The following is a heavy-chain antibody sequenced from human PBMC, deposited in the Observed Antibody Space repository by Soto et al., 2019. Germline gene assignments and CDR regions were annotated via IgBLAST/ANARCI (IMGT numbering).Heavy chain of an antibody. J-gene: IGHJ3*01. V-gene: IGHV3-23*01. CDR1: GFTFSSYA. D-gene: IGHD6-19*01. CDR3: AKVGVAGLGAFDF. Sequence: GGSLRLTCAASGFTFSSYAMSWVRQAPGKGLEWVSGISGSGGSTDYADFVKGRFSISRDNSKNTLYMQMNSLRDEDTAVYYCAKVGVAGLGAFDFWGQGTMVTVSS. CDR2: ISGSGGST.